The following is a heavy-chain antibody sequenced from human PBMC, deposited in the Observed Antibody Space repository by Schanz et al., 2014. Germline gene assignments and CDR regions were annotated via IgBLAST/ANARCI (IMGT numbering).Heavy chain of an antibody. D-gene: IGHD4-17*01. J-gene: IGHJ3*02. CDR2: IYHTGST. CDR3: ARDRGHGDLPGDI. Sequence: QVQLQQWGAGLLKPSETLSLTCGVFGGSFSGYYWSWIRQPPGKGLEWIGEIYHTGSTNYNPSLKSRVTISVATSKNQFSRKLSSVTAADTAVYYCARDRGHGDLPGDIWGQGTMVTVSS. CDR1: GGSFSGYY. V-gene: IGHV4-34*01.